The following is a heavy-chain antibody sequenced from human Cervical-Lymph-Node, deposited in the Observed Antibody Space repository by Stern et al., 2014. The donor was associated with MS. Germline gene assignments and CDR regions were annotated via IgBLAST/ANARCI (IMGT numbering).Heavy chain of an antibody. D-gene: IGHD1-1*01. CDR3: ARAAGILDF. CDR1: GYTFTSYG. V-gene: IGHV1-18*01. J-gene: IGHJ4*02. CDR2: ISAYNGNT. Sequence: QVQLAQSGNEAKKPGASVKVSCEASGYTFTSYGISWVRQAPGQGLEWMGWISAYNGNTNYEQKFQDRVTMTTDTSTSTVYMELRNLRSDDAALYYCARAAGILDFWGQGTLVTVSS.